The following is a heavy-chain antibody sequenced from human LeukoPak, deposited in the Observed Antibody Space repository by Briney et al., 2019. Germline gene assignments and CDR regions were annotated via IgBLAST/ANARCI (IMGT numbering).Heavy chain of an antibody. J-gene: IGHJ4*02. V-gene: IGHV3-23*01. D-gene: IGHD1-26*01. CDR2: IAGRGATT. CDR3: ARAGAGY. CDR1: GFIFSSYG. Sequence: GGSLRLSCAASGFIFSSYGMSWVRQAPGKGLEWVSAIAGRGATTYYADSVKGRFTISRDNSKNTLYLQMNSLRAEDTAVYYCARAGAGYWGQGTLVTVSS.